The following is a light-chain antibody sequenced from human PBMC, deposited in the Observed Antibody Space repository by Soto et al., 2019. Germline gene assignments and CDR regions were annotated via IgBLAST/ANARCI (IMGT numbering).Light chain of an antibody. V-gene: IGLV1-44*01. CDR1: SSGIGSDT. CDR2: NDN. Sequence: QSVLTQPPSTSGTPGQRVIISCSGSSSGIGSDTVNWYQQVPGTAPKLLIYNDNQRPSGVPDRFSGSKSGTSASLAISGLQSEDEADYYCATWDDSLSGLGVLFGGGTKLTVL. CDR3: ATWDDSLSGLGVL. J-gene: IGLJ2*01.